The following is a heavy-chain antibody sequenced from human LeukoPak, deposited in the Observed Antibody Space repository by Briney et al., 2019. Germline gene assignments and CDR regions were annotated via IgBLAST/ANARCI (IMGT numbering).Heavy chain of an antibody. Sequence: ASVKVSCKASGYTFTSYGISWVRQAPGQGLEWMGWISAYNGNTNYAQKLQGRVTMTTDTSTSTAYMELRSLRSDDTAVYYCARDVFAAVKTYYDIFVGDYFDYWGQGTLVTVSS. J-gene: IGHJ4*02. D-gene: IGHD3-9*01. CDR1: GYTFTSYG. CDR3: ARDVFAAVKTYYDIFVGDYFDY. V-gene: IGHV1-18*01. CDR2: ISAYNGNT.